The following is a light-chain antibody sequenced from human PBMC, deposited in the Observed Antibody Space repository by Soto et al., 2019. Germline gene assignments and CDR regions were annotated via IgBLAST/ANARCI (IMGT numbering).Light chain of an antibody. CDR3: SSYTSSRPVI. CDR1: SSDVGAYNY. Sequence: QSALTQPASVSGSPEQSITISCTGSSSDVGAYNYVSWYQQHPGKAPKLMIYDVSSRPSGVSHRFSGSKSANTASLTISGLQVEDEADYYCSSYTSSRPVIFGGGTKLTVL. CDR2: DVS. V-gene: IGLV2-14*03. J-gene: IGLJ2*01.